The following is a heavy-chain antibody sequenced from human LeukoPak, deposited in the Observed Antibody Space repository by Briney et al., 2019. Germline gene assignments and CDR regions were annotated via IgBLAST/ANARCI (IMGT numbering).Heavy chain of an antibody. CDR3: TRGYSGRSVYAFDI. V-gene: IGHV3-72*01. D-gene: IGHD1-26*01. J-gene: IGHJ3*02. CDR2: TGNKASRYTT. CDR1: GLSVRGSY. Sequence: GGSLRLSCEVSGLSVRGSYMSWVRQAPGKGLQWVGRTGNKASRYTTEYAASVKGRFTISRDDSKNSLYLQMNSLKTEDTALYYCTRGYSGRSVYAFDIWGQGTMVTVSS.